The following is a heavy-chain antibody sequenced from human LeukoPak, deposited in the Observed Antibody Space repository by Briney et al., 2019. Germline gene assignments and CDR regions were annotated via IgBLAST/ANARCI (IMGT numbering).Heavy chain of an antibody. V-gene: IGHV3-21*01. CDR1: GFTFSSYW. D-gene: IGHD2-2*01. Sequence: GGSPRLSCAASGFTFSSYWVHWVRQAPGKGLEWGSSISSSSSYIYYADSVKGRFTISRDNAKNSLYLQMNSLRAEDTAVYYCARVCSSTSCSDYWGQGTLVTVSS. CDR3: ARVCSSTSCSDY. J-gene: IGHJ4*02. CDR2: ISSSSSYI.